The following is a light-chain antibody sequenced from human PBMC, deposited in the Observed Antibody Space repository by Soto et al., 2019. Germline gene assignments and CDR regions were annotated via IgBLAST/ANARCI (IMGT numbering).Light chain of an antibody. CDR2: SVS. V-gene: IGKV3-15*01. Sequence: EIVMTQSPATLSVSPGEGATLSCRASQSVSTNLAWYQQKPGQAPRLLIYSVSTRATGIPARFSGSGSGTEFTLTISSLQYEDFAVYYCQQYNNWWTFGQGTKVEIK. CDR3: QQYNNWWT. CDR1: QSVSTN. J-gene: IGKJ1*01.